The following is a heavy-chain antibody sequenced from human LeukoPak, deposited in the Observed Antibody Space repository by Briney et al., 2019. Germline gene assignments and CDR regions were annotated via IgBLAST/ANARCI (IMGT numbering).Heavy chain of an antibody. D-gene: IGHD3-3*01. CDR1: GFTFSSYS. CDR2: ISSSSSYI. Sequence: PGGSLRLSCAASGFTFSSYSMNWVRQAPGKGLEWVSSISSSSSYIYYADSVKGRFTISRDNAKNSLYLQMNSLRAEDTAVYYCARDAGPWGSGYLPLQYWGQGTLVTVSS. CDR3: ARDAGPWGSGYLPLQY. J-gene: IGHJ4*02. V-gene: IGHV3-21*01.